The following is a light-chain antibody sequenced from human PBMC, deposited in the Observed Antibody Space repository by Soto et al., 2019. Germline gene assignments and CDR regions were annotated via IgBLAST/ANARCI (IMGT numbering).Light chain of an antibody. CDR3: SSYAGSSNV. Sequence: QSALAQPPSASGSPGQSVAISCTGTSSDVGGYNYVSWCQQHPGEAPKLMIYEVNKRPSGVPDRFSGSKSGNTASLTVSGLQAEDEADYYCSSYAGSSNVFGTGTKVTVL. J-gene: IGLJ1*01. CDR1: SSDVGGYNY. V-gene: IGLV2-8*01. CDR2: EVN.